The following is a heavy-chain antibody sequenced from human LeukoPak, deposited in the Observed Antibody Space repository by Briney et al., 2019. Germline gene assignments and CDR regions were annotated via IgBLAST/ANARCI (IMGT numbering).Heavy chain of an antibody. CDR2: ISSSSSYI. CDR3: ARATTYYYDSSGPDDY. CDR1: GFTFSSYS. V-gene: IGHV3-21*01. J-gene: IGHJ4*02. Sequence: GGSLRLSCAASGFTFSSYSMNWVRQAPGKGLEWVSSISSSSSYIYYADSVKGRFTISRDNAKNSLYLQMNSLRAEDTAVYYCARATTYYYDSSGPDDYWGQGTLVTVSS. D-gene: IGHD3-22*01.